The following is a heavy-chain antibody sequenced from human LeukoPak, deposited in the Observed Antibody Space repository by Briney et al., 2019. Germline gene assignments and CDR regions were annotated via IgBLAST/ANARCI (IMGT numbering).Heavy chain of an antibody. D-gene: IGHD3-22*01. J-gene: IGHJ4*02. CDR3: ARRVGGGYYFDY. Sequence: GESLKISCKSSGYSFTSHWIGWVRQMPGKGLEWMGIMYLGDSETRYSPSFQGQVAMSADTSISTAYLQWRSLKASDTAIYYCARRVGGGYYFDYWGQGTLVTVSS. V-gene: IGHV5-51*01. CDR1: GYSFTSHW. CDR2: MYLGDSET.